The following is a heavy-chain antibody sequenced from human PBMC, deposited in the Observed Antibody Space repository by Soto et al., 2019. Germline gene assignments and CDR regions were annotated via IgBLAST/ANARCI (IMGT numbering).Heavy chain of an antibody. CDR2: IYHSGST. J-gene: IGHJ4*02. V-gene: IGHV4-4*02. Sequence: QVQLQESGPGLVKPSGTLSLTCAVSGGSISSSHWWSWVRQPPGKGLEWIGEIYHSGSTNYNPSLKSRVTISVDKSKNQCSLKLSSVTAADTAVYYCARTTTYYYDSSGYYYLDYWGQGTLVTVSS. CDR3: ARTTTYYYDSSGYYYLDY. CDR1: GGSISSSHW. D-gene: IGHD3-22*01.